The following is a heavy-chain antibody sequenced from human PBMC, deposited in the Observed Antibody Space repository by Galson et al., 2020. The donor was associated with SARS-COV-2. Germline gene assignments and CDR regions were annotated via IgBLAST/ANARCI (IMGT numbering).Heavy chain of an antibody. Sequence: HGESLKISCKGSGYNFTKYWIGWVRQMPGKGLEWMGVIYPADSDTSYSPSFQGQVTISADKSISTAYLQWSSLKASDTAMYYWAREAAGYESSSLPYAMDVWGQGTTVTVAS. V-gene: IGHV5-51*01. J-gene: IGHJ6*02. CDR2: IYPADSDT. D-gene: IGHD3-22*01. CDR3: AREAAGYESSSLPYAMDV. CDR1: GYNFTKYW.